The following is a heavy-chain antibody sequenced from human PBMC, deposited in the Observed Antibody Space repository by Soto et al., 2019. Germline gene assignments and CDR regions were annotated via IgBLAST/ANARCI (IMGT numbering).Heavy chain of an antibody. Sequence: QIQLVQSGGEVKMPGASVRVSCKASGYSFSTYGFSWVRQAPGQGLEWMGWISSDTTTTDYAHSLQGRVTMTSDTFTMXTYIELRGLTSDDTAVYWCTRDPGRAAPGRGLGGHWGQGTLVTVSS. J-gene: IGHJ1*01. V-gene: IGHV1-18*01. CDR2: ISSDTTTT. D-gene: IGHD6-13*01. CDR3: TRDPGRAAPGRGLGGH. CDR1: GYSFSTYG.